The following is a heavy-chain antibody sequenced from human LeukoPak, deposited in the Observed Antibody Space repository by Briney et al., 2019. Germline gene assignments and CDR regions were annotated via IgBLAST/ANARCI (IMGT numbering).Heavy chain of an antibody. CDR1: GGSISSYY. D-gene: IGHD4-23*01. J-gene: IGHJ4*02. CDR3: ARGGTLVTHYY. Sequence: SETLSLTCTVSGGSISSYYWSWIRQPPGKGLEWIGYIYYSGSTNYNPSLKSRVTISVDTSKNQFSLKLSSVTAADTAVYCCARGGTLVTHYYWGQGTLVTVSS. V-gene: IGHV4-59*08. CDR2: IYYSGST.